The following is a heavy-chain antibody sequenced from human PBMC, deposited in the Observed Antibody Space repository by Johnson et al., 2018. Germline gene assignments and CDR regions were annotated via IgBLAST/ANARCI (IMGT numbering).Heavy chain of an antibody. CDR3: AKDGLGIAVAGKGNYYYYGMDV. D-gene: IGHD6-19*01. CDR1: GFTFSSYG. V-gene: IGHV3-30*18. CDR2: ISYDGSNK. Sequence: QVQLVQSGGGVVQPGRSLRLSCAASGFTFSSYGMHWVRQAPGKGLEWVAVISYDGSNKYYADSVKGRFTISRDNSKNTLYLQMNSRRPEDTAVYYCAKDGLGIAVAGKGNYYYYGMDVWGQGTTVTVSS. J-gene: IGHJ6*02.